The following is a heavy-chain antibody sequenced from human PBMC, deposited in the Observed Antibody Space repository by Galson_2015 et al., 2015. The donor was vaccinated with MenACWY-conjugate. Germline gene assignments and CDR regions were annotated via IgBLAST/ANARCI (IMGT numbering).Heavy chain of an antibody. CDR3: ARAIEHCSGGSCYPNALDI. Sequence: SLRLSCAASGFTVSSNYMTWVRQAPGKGLGWVSVIYSGGSTYYADSVKGRFNISRDNSKNTLYLQMNSLRIEDTAVYYCARAIEHCSGGSCYPNALDIWAQGTMVTVSS. D-gene: IGHD2-15*01. CDR1: GFTVSSNY. CDR2: IYSGGST. J-gene: IGHJ3*02. V-gene: IGHV3-66*02.